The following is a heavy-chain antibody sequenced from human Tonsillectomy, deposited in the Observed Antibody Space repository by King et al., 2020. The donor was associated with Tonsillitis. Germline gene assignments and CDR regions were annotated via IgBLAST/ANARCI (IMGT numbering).Heavy chain of an antibody. CDR2: ISSSSSTI. CDR3: AREGDNWNDYYYGMDV. Sequence: VQLVESGGGLVQPGGSLRLSCAASGFTFSSYSMNWVRQAPGKGLEWVSYISSSSSTIYYADSVKGRFTISRDNAKNSLYLQMNSLRAEDTAVYYCAREGDNWNDYYYGMDVWGQGTTVTVSS. CDR1: GFTFSSYS. D-gene: IGHD1-1*01. V-gene: IGHV3-48*04. J-gene: IGHJ6*02.